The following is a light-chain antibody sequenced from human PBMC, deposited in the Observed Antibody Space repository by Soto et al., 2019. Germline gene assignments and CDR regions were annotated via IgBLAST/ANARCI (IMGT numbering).Light chain of an antibody. CDR3: SSYTSRSIVI. CDR2: DVT. Sequence: QSALTQPASVSGSPGQSIIISCTGTSSDIGGYDYVSWYQQHPDKAPKLMIYDVTRRPSGVSDRFSGSKSVNTASLTISGLQAEDEADYYCSSYTSRSIVIFGGGTKLTVL. J-gene: IGLJ2*01. V-gene: IGLV2-14*03. CDR1: SSDIGGYDY.